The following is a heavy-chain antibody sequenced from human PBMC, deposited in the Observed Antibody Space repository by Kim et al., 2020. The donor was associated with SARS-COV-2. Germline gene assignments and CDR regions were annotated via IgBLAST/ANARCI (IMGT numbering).Heavy chain of an antibody. Sequence: GGSLRLSCAASGFTFSSYAMSWVRQAPVKGLEWVSVISGSGDNTCYADSVKGRFTISRDNSKNTLYLQMNSLRAEDTAVYYCAKSTFDIVVVPAAPDLDYWGQGTLVTVSS. J-gene: IGHJ4*02. CDR3: AKSTFDIVVVPAAPDLDY. CDR2: ISGSGDNT. CDR1: GFTFSSYA. D-gene: IGHD2-2*01. V-gene: IGHV3-23*01.